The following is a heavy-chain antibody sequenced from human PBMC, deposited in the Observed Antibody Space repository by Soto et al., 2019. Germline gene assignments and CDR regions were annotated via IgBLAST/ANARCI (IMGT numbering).Heavy chain of an antibody. Sequence: GASVKVSCKASGGTFSSYAISWVRQAPGQGLEWMGGIIPIFGTANYAQKFQGRVTITADESTSTAYMELSSLSSVTAADTAVYYCAREAGRSPEGGVYYYYGMDVWGQGTTVTVSS. CDR3: AREAGRSPEGGVYYYYGMDV. CDR2: IIPIFGTA. D-gene: IGHD1-26*01. J-gene: IGHJ6*02. CDR1: GGTFSSYA. V-gene: IGHV1-69*13.